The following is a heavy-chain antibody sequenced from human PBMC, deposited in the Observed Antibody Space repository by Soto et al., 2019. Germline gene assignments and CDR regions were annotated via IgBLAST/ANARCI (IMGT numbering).Heavy chain of an antibody. V-gene: IGHV3-15*01. J-gene: IGHJ4*02. Sequence: GGSLRLSCAASGFTFSNAWMSWVRQAPGKGLEWVGRIKSKTDGGTTDYAAPVRGRFTISRDDSKNTLYLQMNSLKTEDIAVYYCTTVSYSWNYAFDYWGQGTLVTVSS. CDR3: TTVSYSWNYAFDY. D-gene: IGHD1-7*01. CDR2: IKSKTDGGTT. CDR1: GFTFSNAW.